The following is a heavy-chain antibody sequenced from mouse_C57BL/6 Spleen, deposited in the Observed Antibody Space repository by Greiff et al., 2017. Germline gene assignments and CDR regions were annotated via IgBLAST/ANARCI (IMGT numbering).Heavy chain of an antibody. V-gene: IGHV8-12*01. Sequence: QVTLKESGPGILQSSQTLSLTCSFSGFSLSTSGMGVSWIRQPSGKGLEWLAHIYWDDDKRYNPSLKSRLTISKDTSRNQVFLKITSVDTADTATYYCARSYSNYGLDWYFDVWGTGTTVTVSS. CDR3: ARSYSNYGLDWYFDV. CDR2: IYWDDDK. D-gene: IGHD2-5*01. J-gene: IGHJ1*03. CDR1: GFSLSTSGMG.